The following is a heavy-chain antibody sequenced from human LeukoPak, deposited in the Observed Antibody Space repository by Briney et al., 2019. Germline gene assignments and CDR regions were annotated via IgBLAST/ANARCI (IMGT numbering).Heavy chain of an antibody. Sequence: ASVKVSCKASGYTFTSYGITWVRQTPGQGLEWMGWISGYNGNTNYAQKLQGRVTMTTDTSTSTAYMELGSLRSDDTAVYYCARGGRVATNDDYWGQGTLVTVSS. D-gene: IGHD5-12*01. CDR2: ISGYNGNT. J-gene: IGHJ4*02. V-gene: IGHV1-18*01. CDR3: ARGGRVATNDDY. CDR1: GYTFTSYG.